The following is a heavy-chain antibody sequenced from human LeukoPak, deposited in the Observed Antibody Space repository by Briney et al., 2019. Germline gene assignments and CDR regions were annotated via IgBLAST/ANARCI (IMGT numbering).Heavy chain of an antibody. J-gene: IGHJ6*02. CDR3: ARDRTPYYYCGMDV. CDR2: ISTNGGTT. Sequence: PGGSLRLSCAASGFTFSSYAMYWVRQAPGKGLEFVSAISTNGGTTYYANPVKGRFTISRDNSKSTLYLHMGSLRVEDMAVYYCARDRTPYYYCGMDVWGQGTVVTVSS. D-gene: IGHD4-23*01. CDR1: GFTFSSYA. V-gene: IGHV3-64*01.